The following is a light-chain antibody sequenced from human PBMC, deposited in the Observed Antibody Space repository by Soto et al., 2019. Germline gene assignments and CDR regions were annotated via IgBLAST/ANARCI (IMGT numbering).Light chain of an antibody. J-gene: IGKJ2*01. Sequence: DIQMTQSPSSLSASVGDRVTITCRASQNSGTQLNGYQHKPGKATTVVIYTASTLQSGVPSRFSGNGSGTDFTLTISSLQPEDAATYYCTQSYSSLVYSFGPGTKLDIK. CDR3: TQSYSSLVYS. V-gene: IGKV1-39*01. CDR1: QNSGTQ. CDR2: TAS.